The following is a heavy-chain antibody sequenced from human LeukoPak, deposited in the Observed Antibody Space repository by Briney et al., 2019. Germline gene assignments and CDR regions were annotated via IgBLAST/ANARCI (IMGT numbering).Heavy chain of an antibody. CDR3: AGYSSGWFGAFDI. CDR1: GFTFSDYY. D-gene: IGHD6-19*01. J-gene: IGHJ3*02. CDR2: ISSSGSTI. V-gene: IGHV3-11*04. Sequence: PGGSLRLSCAASGFTFSDYYMSWIRQAPGKGLEWVSYISSSGSTIYYADSVKGRFTISRDNAKKSLYLQMNSLRAEDTAVYYCAGYSSGWFGAFDIWGQGTMVTVSS.